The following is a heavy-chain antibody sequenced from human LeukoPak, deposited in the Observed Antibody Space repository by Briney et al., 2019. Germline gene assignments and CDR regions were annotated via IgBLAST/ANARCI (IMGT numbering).Heavy chain of an antibody. V-gene: IGHV4-59*01. J-gene: IGHJ4*02. CDR1: GGSISSFF. CDR3: ARGYCSGGSCYYDY. D-gene: IGHD2-15*01. CDR2: IYYSGTT. Sequence: SETLSLTCTVSGGSISSFFWSWIRQPPGKGLEWIGYIYYSGTTNYNPSLKSRVTISLDTSENQFSLKLSSVTAADTAVYYCARGYCSGGSCYYDYWGQGTLVTVSS.